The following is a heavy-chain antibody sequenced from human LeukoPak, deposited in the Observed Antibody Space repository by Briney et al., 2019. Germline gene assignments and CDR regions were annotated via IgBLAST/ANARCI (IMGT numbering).Heavy chain of an antibody. CDR1: GFTFSNYW. CDR2: INSDESTT. Sequence: PGGSLRLSCAASGFTFSNYWMHWVRQAPGKGLVWVSRINSDESTTHYADSVKGRFTISTDNARNTVYLEMNFLRVEDTAVYNCARALGQPAGYWGQGTLVTVSS. J-gene: IGHJ4*02. V-gene: IGHV3-74*01. CDR3: ARALGQPAGY. D-gene: IGHD3-16*01.